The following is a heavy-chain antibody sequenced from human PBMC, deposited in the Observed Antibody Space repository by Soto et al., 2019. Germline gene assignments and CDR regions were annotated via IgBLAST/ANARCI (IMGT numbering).Heavy chain of an antibody. CDR1: GFTVSSNY. Sequence: EVQLVETGGGLIQPGGSLRLSCAASGFTVSSNYMSWVRQAPGKGLEWVSVIYSGGSTYYADSVKGRFTISRDNSKNTLYLQMNSLRAGDTAVYYCARESTVSDWYFDLWGRGTLVTVSS. CDR2: IYSGGST. V-gene: IGHV3-53*02. CDR3: ARESTVSDWYFDL. D-gene: IGHD4-17*01. J-gene: IGHJ2*01.